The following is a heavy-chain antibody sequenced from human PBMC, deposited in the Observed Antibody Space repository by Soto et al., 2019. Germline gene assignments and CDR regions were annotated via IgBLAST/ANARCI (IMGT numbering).Heavy chain of an antibody. CDR2: INPDSGGT. CDR3: ARGSGTTSRSYYGMDV. D-gene: IGHD1-1*01. Sequence: GPSVKVSCKASEYTFTGYYIHWVRRAPGQGLEWMGWINPDSGGTKFAQKFQGRVTFTGDASISTAYMELSRLTSDDTAIYYCARGSGTTSRSYYGMDVWGQGTTVTVSS. V-gene: IGHV1-2*02. J-gene: IGHJ6*02. CDR1: EYTFTGYY.